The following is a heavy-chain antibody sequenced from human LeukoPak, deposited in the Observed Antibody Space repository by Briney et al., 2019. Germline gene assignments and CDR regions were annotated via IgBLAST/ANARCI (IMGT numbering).Heavy chain of an antibody. V-gene: IGHV1-3*01. CDR3: AAEVATTRNDYYAMDF. J-gene: IGHJ6*04. CDR2: ISAGNGNT. D-gene: IGHD5-12*01. Sequence: ASVTVSFTGSGHTFTTYTMHLVRQAPGQRLEWMGWISAGNGNTKYSQKFQGRVTITRDTSASTAYMELTSLRSEDTAVYYCAAEVATTRNDYYAMDFWGKGTTAPVSA. CDR1: GHTFTTYT.